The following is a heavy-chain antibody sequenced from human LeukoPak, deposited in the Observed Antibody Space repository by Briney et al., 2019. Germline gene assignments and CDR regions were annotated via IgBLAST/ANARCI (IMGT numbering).Heavy chain of an antibody. J-gene: IGHJ5*02. CDR1: GGSISSYY. CDR3: ARAYLHYGSGSYVWFDP. Sequence: SETLSLTCTVSGGSISSYYWSWIRQPPGKGLEWIGYIYYSGSTNYNPSLKSRVTISVDTSKNQFSLKLSSVTAADTAVYYCARAYLHYGSGSYVWFDPRGQGTLVTVSS. D-gene: IGHD3-10*01. CDR2: IYYSGST. V-gene: IGHV4-59*01.